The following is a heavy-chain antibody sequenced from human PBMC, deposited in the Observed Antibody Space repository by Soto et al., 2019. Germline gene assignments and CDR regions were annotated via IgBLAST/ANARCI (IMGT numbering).Heavy chain of an antibody. Sequence: QVQLVQSGAEVKKPGASVKVSCKASGYTFTSYGISWVRPAPGQGLEWMGWISNYNGDTNYAQKLQGRVTMTTDNSTSTAYMVLRSLKSDDTAVYYWTRGGQLFASNYFDYWGQGTLVTVSS. CDR2: ISNYNGDT. CDR3: TRGGQLFASNYFDY. D-gene: IGHD3-10*02. CDR1: GYTFTSYG. V-gene: IGHV1-18*01. J-gene: IGHJ4*02.